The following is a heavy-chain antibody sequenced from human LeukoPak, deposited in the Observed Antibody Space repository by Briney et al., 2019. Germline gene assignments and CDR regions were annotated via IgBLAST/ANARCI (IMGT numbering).Heavy chain of an antibody. D-gene: IGHD6-13*01. J-gene: IGHJ4*02. CDR3: ARDRGMAAATDY. CDR2: ISYDGSNK. Sequence: PGGSLRLSCAASGFTFSSYAMHWVRQAPGKGLEWVAVISYDGSNKYYADSVEGRFTISRDNSKNTLYLQMNSLRAEDTAVYYCARDRGMAAATDYWGQGTLVTVSS. V-gene: IGHV3-30-3*01. CDR1: GFTFSSYA.